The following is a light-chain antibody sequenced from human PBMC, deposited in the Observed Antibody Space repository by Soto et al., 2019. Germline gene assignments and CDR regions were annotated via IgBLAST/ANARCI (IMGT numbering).Light chain of an antibody. J-gene: IGLJ2*01. Sequence: QSVLTQPTSASGTPGQRVTISCSGSSSNIGSNTVNWYQQLPGTAPKLLIYSNNQRPSGVPDRFSGSKSGTSASLAISGLQSEDEADYYCAAWDDSLNGVVFGGWTKLTVL. CDR2: SNN. V-gene: IGLV1-44*01. CDR3: AAWDDSLNGVV. CDR1: SSNIGSNT.